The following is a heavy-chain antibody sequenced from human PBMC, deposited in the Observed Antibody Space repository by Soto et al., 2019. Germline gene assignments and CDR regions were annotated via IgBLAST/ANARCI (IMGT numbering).Heavy chain of an antibody. CDR2: MNIDTGGT. CDR3: ARDGNFAFRGYSFAFDF. V-gene: IGHV1-2*06. CDR1: GYRFTTYY. D-gene: IGHD5-18*01. J-gene: IGHJ4*02. Sequence: QVQLVQSGAEVKQPGASVRVSCEASGYRFTTYYIHWVRQAPGQGLEWMGRMNIDTGGTTYAQKFQGRVTMTRDTSISTAYMVVSSLKSDDTAMYYCARDGNFAFRGYSFAFDFWGQGTVVTVSS.